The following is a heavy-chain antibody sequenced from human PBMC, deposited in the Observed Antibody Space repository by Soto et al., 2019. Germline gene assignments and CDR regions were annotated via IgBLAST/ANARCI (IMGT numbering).Heavy chain of an antibody. D-gene: IGHD1-1*01. V-gene: IGHV2-5*01. CDR2: IYGSDDK. J-gene: IGHJ4*02. CDR3: ARRYDPYYFAS. Sequence: QITLKESGPTLVKPTQTLTLTCSFSGFSLSTSAVAVGWIRQPPGKALEWLAIIYGSDDKFYSPSLKSRLTITKDTSTNQVVLTMTNMVPADTATYYCARRYDPYYFASWGQGTLVTVSS. CDR1: GFSLSTSAVA.